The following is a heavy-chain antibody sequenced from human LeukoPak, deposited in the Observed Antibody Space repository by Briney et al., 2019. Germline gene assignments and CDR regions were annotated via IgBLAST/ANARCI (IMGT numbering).Heavy chain of an antibody. Sequence: SETLSLTCTVSGGSISSYYWSWIRQPPGKGLEWVGYIYYSGSTNYNPSLKSRVTISVDTSKNQFSLKLSSVTAADTAVYYCARAALHLFHCSSTSCYTIGPRGNYYYYMDVWGKGTTVTVSS. CDR1: GGSISSYY. D-gene: IGHD2-2*02. J-gene: IGHJ6*03. CDR3: ARAALHLFHCSSTSCYTIGPRGNYYYYMDV. CDR2: IYYSGST. V-gene: IGHV4-59*01.